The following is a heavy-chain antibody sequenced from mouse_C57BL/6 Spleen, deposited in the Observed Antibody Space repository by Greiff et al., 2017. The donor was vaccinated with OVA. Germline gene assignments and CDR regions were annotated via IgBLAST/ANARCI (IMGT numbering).Heavy chain of an antibody. D-gene: IGHD6-5*01. Sequence: EVKLQESGPGLVKPSQSLSLTCSVTGYSITSGYYWNWIRQFPGNKLEWMGYISYDGSNNYNPSLKNRISITRDTSKNQFFLKLNSVTTEDTATYYCARETYRGPMDYWGQGTTLTVSS. CDR1: GYSITSGYY. CDR2: ISYDGSN. CDR3: ARETYRGPMDY. J-gene: IGHJ2*01. V-gene: IGHV3-6*01.